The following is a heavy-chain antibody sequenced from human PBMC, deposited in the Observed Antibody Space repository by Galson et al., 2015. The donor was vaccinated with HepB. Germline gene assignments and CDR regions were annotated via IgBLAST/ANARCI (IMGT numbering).Heavy chain of an antibody. V-gene: IGHV3-15*01. CDR1: GFAFNNAW. Sequence: SLRPSCAASGFAFNNAWMNWVRQAPGKGLEWVGRIKSKTDGGTTEYAAPVKGRFTISRDDSRNTLYLQMHSLKTDDTAVYYCTTDVYFSSYWSWLDPWGQGTLVTVSS. J-gene: IGHJ5*02. D-gene: IGHD2-2*01. CDR3: TTDVYFSSYWSWLDP. CDR2: IKSKTDGGTT.